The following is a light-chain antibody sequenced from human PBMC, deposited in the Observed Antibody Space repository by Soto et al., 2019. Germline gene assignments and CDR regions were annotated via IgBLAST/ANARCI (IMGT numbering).Light chain of an antibody. CDR3: SSYAGSITIYV. Sequence: QSALTQPPSASVSPGQSVTISCTGTSSDVGAYNFVSWYQQLPGKAPKLMIYEVTKRPSGVPDRFSGSKSGNTASLTVSGLQAEDEADYYCSSYAGSITIYVFGTGTKLTVL. CDR2: EVT. V-gene: IGLV2-8*01. J-gene: IGLJ1*01. CDR1: SSDVGAYNF.